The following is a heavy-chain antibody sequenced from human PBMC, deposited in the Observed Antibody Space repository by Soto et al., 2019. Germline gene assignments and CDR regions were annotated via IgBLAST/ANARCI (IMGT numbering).Heavy chain of an antibody. D-gene: IGHD3-16*01. V-gene: IGHV3-7*01. CDR1: GCTFSDSW. CDR2: IKQDGSEK. Sequence: GGSLRLSCAACGCTFSDSWMDWVRQAPGKGPEWVANIKQDGSEKNYVDSVKGRFTISRDNAKNSLYLQMNSLRAEDTAVYYCASLGRHGWGQGTTVTVSS. CDR3: ASLGRHG. J-gene: IGHJ6*02.